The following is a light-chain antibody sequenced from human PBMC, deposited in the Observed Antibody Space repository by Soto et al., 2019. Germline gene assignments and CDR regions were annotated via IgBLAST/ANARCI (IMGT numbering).Light chain of an antibody. J-gene: IGKJ2*01. Sequence: EIVLTLSPVTLSLSPGERATLSCRASQNISRYFAWYQQRPGQAPRLLIYDATNRANGIPARFSGSGSGTDFTLTISSLEPEDFVVYYCQQRSNLPGEVLGQGTKLEIK. V-gene: IGKV3-11*01. CDR3: QQRSNLPGEV. CDR2: DAT. CDR1: QNISRY.